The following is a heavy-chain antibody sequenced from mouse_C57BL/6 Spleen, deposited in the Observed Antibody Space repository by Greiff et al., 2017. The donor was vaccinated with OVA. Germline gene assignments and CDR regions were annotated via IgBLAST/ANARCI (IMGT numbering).Heavy chain of an antibody. D-gene: IGHD2-4*01. Sequence: EVKLMESGGGLVKPGGSLKLSCAASGFTFSSYAMSWVRQTPEKRLEWVATISDGGSYTYYPDNVKGRFTISRDNAKNNLYLQMSHLKSEDTAMYYCARGYDYDVGYFDYWGQGTTLTVSS. V-gene: IGHV5-4*03. CDR3: ARGYDYDVGYFDY. J-gene: IGHJ2*01. CDR2: ISDGGSYT. CDR1: GFTFSSYA.